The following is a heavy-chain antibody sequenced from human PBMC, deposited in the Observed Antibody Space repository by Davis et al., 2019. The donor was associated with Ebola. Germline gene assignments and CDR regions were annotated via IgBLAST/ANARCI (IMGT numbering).Heavy chain of an antibody. CDR2: ISGGGGST. Sequence: GESLKISCAASGFTFNTYGMHWVRQAPGKGLEWVSAISGGGGSTYYADSVKGRFTISRDISKNTLYLQMNSLRAEDTAVYYCARVGPHCSSTSCYDYYYYGMDVWGQGTTVTVSS. CDR3: ARVGPHCSSTSCYDYYYYGMDV. J-gene: IGHJ6*02. CDR1: GFTFNTYG. D-gene: IGHD2-2*01. V-gene: IGHV3-23*01.